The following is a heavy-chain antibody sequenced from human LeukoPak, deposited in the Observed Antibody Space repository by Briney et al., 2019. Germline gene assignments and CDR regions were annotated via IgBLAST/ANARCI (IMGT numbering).Heavy chain of an antibody. Sequence: GGSLRLSCAASGFTFSSYSMNWVRQAPGKGLEWVSSISSSSYIYYADSVKGRFTISRDNAKNSLYLQMNSLRAEDTAVYYCASSASLYSSSWDNWFDPWGQGTLVTVSS. J-gene: IGHJ5*02. CDR1: GFTFSSYS. CDR2: ISSSSYI. CDR3: ASSASLYSSSWDNWFDP. V-gene: IGHV3-21*01. D-gene: IGHD6-13*01.